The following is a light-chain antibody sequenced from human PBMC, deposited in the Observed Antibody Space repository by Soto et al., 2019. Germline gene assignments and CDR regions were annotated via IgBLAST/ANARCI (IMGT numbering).Light chain of an antibody. J-gene: IGKJ3*01. CDR2: KAS. CDR3: QQYKSYCT. CDR1: QSISSW. Sequence: DIQMPQFPSTLSASVGDRVTITCRASQSISSWLAWYQQKPGKAPKLLIYKASNLESGVPSRFSGSGSGTEFTLTISSLQPDDFATYYCQQYKSYCTFGPGTKVDMK. V-gene: IGKV1-5*03.